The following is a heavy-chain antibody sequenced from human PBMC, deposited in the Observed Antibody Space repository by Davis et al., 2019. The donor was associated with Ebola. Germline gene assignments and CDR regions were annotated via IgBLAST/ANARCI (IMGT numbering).Heavy chain of an antibody. V-gene: IGHV3-74*01. CDR3: ARWGAVAPD. D-gene: IGHD3-16*01. Sequence: PGGSLRLSCKGSGYTFSSFWMNWVRQAPGKGLEWVSRINSDGTSSNYTDVVRGRFTVSSDNAKNTLYLQMNSLRVEDTAVYFCARWGAVAPDWGPGTLVTVSS. J-gene: IGHJ4*02. CDR1: GYTFSSFW. CDR2: INSDGTSS.